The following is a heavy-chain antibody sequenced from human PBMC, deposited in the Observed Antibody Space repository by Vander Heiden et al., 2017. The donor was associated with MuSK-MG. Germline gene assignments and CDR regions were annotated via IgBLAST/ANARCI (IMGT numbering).Heavy chain of an antibody. J-gene: IGHJ6*02. CDR2: IYWDDDK. Sequence: QITLKESGPTLVKPTQTLTLTCAFSGFSLSTSGVGVGWIRQPPGKALEWLALIYWDDDKRYSPSLTSRLTSTKDTSENQVVLTMTNIDPVDTGKYYCARYENKKVGGRLAVYYAMDVWGQGTTVTVSS. D-gene: IGHD2-15*01. CDR3: ARYENKKVGGRLAVYYAMDV. V-gene: IGHV2-5*02. CDR1: GFSLSTSGVG.